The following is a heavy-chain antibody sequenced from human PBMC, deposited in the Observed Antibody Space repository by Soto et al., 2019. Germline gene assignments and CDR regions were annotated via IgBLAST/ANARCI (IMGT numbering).Heavy chain of an antibody. Sequence: GESLKISCAASGFSFRDYFMSWLRQAPGKGLEWVSYIGPYGNSIYYADSVKGRFTISRDDATKSLHLHMNTLRTDDTAVYYCARDEHRYGGYWGQGNPVTVSS. CDR1: GFSFRDYF. D-gene: IGHD5-18*01. V-gene: IGHV3-11*01. CDR3: ARDEHRYGGY. J-gene: IGHJ4*02. CDR2: IGPYGNSI.